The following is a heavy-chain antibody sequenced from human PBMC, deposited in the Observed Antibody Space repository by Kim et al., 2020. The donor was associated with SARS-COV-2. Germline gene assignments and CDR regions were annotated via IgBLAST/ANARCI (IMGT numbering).Heavy chain of an antibody. J-gene: IGHJ4*02. D-gene: IGHD6-19*01. V-gene: IGHV3-7*03. CDR2: IHQDGSDI. Sequence: GGSLRLSCAVSGFTFSNYWMTWVRQAPGKGLEWVANIHQDGSDISYVDSVKGRFTISRDNATSSLYLQMNSLRAEDTAVYYCSRTHGCYEDLASGGQGT. CDR1: GFTFSNYW. CDR3: SRTHGCYEDLAS.